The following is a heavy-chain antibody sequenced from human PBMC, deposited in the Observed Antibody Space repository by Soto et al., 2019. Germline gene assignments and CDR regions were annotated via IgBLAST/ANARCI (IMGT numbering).Heavy chain of an antibody. CDR2: INHSGST. CDR1: GGFFSGYY. Sequence: SETLSVTCAVYGGFFSGYYWSWSRQPPGKGLEWIGEINHSGSTNYNPSLKSRVTISVDTSKNQFSLKLSSVTAADTAVYYCARGSGIYYYRMDVWGQGTTVTVSS. CDR3: ARGSGIYYYRMDV. V-gene: IGHV4-34*01. D-gene: IGHD3-10*01. J-gene: IGHJ6*01.